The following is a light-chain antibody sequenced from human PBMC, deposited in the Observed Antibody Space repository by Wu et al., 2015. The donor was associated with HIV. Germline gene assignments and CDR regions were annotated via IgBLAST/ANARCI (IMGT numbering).Light chain of an antibody. CDR2: GAS. CDR1: QSVSSSY. CDR3: QQYGSSPQVT. Sequence: EIVLTQSPGTLSLSPGERATLSCRASQSVSSSYLAWYQQKPGQAPRLLIYGASSRATGIPDRFSGSGSGTDFTLTISRLEPEDFAVYFCQQYGSSPQVTFGGGTKVETK. J-gene: IGKJ4*01. V-gene: IGKV3-20*01.